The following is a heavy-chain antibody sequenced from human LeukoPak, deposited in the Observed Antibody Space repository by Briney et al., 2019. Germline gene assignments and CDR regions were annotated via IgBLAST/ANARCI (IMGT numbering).Heavy chain of an antibody. D-gene: IGHD2-2*01. V-gene: IGHV3-7*03. J-gene: IGHJ6*02. CDR3: ARDRIWCSSTSCIYYGMDV. Sequence: GGSLRLSCAASGFTFSSYWMSWVRQAPGRGLEWVANIKQDGSEKYYVDSVKGRFTISRDNAKNSLYLQMNSLRAEDTAVYYCARDRIWCSSTSCIYYGMDVWGQGTTVTVSS. CDR1: GFTFSSYW. CDR2: IKQDGSEK.